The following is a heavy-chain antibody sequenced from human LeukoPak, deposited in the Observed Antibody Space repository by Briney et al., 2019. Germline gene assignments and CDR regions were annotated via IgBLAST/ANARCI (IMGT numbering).Heavy chain of an antibody. CDR1: GFTFSNAW. D-gene: IGHD3-22*01. V-gene: IGHV3-30-3*01. Sequence: GGSLRLSCAASGFTFSNAWMNWVRQAPGKGLEWVAVISYDGSNKYYADSVKGRFTISRDNSKNTLYLQMDSLRAEDTAVYYCARAITYYYDSSGPTEYYFDYWGQGTLVTVSS. CDR2: ISYDGSNK. CDR3: ARAITYYYDSSGPTEYYFDY. J-gene: IGHJ4*02.